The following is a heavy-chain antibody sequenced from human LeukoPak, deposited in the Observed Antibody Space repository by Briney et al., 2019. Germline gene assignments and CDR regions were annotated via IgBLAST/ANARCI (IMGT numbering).Heavy chain of an antibody. Sequence: GGSLRLSCAASGFTFSSYGMHWVRQAPGKGLEWVAFIRYDGSNKYYADSVKGRFTISRDNSKNTLYLQMNSLRAAYTAVYYCAKPLWFGESPWGQGTLVTLSS. V-gene: IGHV3-30*02. CDR2: IRYDGSNK. CDR3: AKPLWFGESP. J-gene: IGHJ5*02. D-gene: IGHD3-10*01. CDR1: GFTFSSYG.